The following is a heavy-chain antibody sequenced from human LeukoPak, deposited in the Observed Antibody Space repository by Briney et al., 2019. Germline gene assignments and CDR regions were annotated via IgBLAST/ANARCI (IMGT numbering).Heavy chain of an antibody. CDR2: IKQDGSEK. CDR3: ARDLNFWSGYWNY. V-gene: IGHV3-7*01. Sequence: GGSLRLSCAASGFTFSRYWMSWVRQAPGKGLEWVANIKQDGSEKNYVDSVKGRFTISRDNAKNSLYLQMNSLRAEDTAVYYCARDLNFWSGYWNYWGQGTLVTVTS. D-gene: IGHD3-3*01. J-gene: IGHJ4*02. CDR1: GFTFSRYW.